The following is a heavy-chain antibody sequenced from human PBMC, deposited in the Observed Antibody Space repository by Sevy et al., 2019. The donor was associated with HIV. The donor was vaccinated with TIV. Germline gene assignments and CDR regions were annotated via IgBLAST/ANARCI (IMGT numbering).Heavy chain of an antibody. CDR2: ISSSSSYI. CDR3: ARPTGIADLDV. CDR1: GFTFSSYS. J-gene: IGHJ6*02. Sequence: GGSLRLSCAASGFTFSSYSMNWVHQAPGKGLEWVSSISSSSSYIYYADSVKGRFTISRDNAKNSLYLQMNSLRAEDTAVYYCARPTGIADLDVWGQGTTVTVSS. D-gene: IGHD6-13*01. V-gene: IGHV3-21*01.